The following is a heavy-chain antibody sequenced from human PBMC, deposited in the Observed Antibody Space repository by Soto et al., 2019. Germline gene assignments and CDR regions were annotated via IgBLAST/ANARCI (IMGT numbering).Heavy chain of an antibody. CDR1: GASVTSSTYY. CDR3: ARDIRSGSSDYYYYGMDV. CDR2: IYYSGST. Sequence: SETLSLTCTVTGASVTSSTYYWGWIRQPPGKGLEWIGSIYYSGSTNYNPSLKSRVTISVDTSKNQFSLKLSSVTAADTAVYNCARDIRSGSSDYYYYGMDVWGQGTTVTVSS. V-gene: IGHV4-39*07. J-gene: IGHJ6*02. D-gene: IGHD2-15*01.